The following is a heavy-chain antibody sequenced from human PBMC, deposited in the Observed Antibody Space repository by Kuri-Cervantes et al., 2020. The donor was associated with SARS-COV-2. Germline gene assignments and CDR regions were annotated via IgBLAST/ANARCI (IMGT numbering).Heavy chain of an antibody. Sequence: ASVKVSCKASGYTFTSYGISWVRQAPGQGLEWMGWISAYNGNTKYAQKLQGRVTMTTDTSTSTAYMELRSLRSDDTAVYYCARGTSSSSSMTVVYYYGMDVWGQGTTVTVSS. CDR1: GYTFTSYG. D-gene: IGHD6-6*01. J-gene: IGHJ6*02. CDR2: ISAYNGNT. CDR3: ARGTSSSSSMTVVYYYGMDV. V-gene: IGHV1-18*04.